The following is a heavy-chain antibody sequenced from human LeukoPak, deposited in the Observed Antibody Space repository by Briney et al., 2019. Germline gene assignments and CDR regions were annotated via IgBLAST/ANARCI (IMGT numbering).Heavy chain of an antibody. Sequence: SETLSLTCTVSGGSISSYFWNWIRQPPGKGLEWIGSIYYSGSTYYNPSLKSRVTLSVDTSKNQFSPTLSSVTAADTAVYYCARDVPTGRLDYRGQGTLVTVSS. CDR2: IYYSGST. CDR3: ARDVPTGRLDY. V-gene: IGHV4-59*12. CDR1: GGSISSYF. D-gene: IGHD4-11*01. J-gene: IGHJ4*02.